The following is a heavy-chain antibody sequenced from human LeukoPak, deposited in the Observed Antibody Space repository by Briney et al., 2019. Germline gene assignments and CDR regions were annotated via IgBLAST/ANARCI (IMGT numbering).Heavy chain of an antibody. CDR2: IYPGDSDT. CDR3: ARWVLRAPDAFDI. CDR1: GYSFTTYW. Sequence: GESLKISCKGSGYSFTTYWIGWVRQMPGKGLEWMGIIYPGDSDTSYSPSFQGLVTISADKSISTAYLQWSSLKASDTAMYYCARWVLRAPDAFDIWGQGTMVTVSS. D-gene: IGHD3-3*01. V-gene: IGHV5-51*01. J-gene: IGHJ3*02.